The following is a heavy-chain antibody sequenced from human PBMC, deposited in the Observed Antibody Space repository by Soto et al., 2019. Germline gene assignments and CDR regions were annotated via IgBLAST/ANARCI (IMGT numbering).Heavy chain of an antibody. Sequence: GGSLRLSCAATGFTFSDYYMSWIRQAPGKGLEWVSYISSSSSYTNYADSVKGRFTISRDNAKNSLYLQMNSLRAEDTAVYYCARDTLHLWFGELSYYYYGMDVWGQGTTVTVSS. J-gene: IGHJ6*02. V-gene: IGHV3-11*06. CDR3: ARDTLHLWFGELSYYYYGMDV. D-gene: IGHD3-10*01. CDR2: ISSSSSYT. CDR1: GFTFSDYY.